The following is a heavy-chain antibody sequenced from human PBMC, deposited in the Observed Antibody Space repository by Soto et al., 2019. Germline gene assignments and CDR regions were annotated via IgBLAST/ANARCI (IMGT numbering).Heavy chain of an antibody. CDR3: AKGGRQWLVTSDFNY. V-gene: IGHV3-30*18. CDR2: VSHDGRNT. CDR1: GFTFSDYA. Sequence: VQLVESGGGVVQPGRSLRLSCAASGFTFSDYAMHWVRQAPGKGLEWVAVVSHDGRNTHYADSVKGRFTISRDSSKNTVSLAMTILRAEDTAVYSCAKGGRQWLVTSDFNYWGQGALVTVSS. D-gene: IGHD6-19*01. J-gene: IGHJ4*02.